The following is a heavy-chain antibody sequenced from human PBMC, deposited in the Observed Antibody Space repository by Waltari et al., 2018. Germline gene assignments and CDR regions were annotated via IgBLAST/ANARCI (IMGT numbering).Heavy chain of an antibody. CDR3: ARAPYYYGSGSYYGDYYYYYGMDV. CDR1: GGSISSGSYY. CDR2: IYTSWST. Sequence: QVQLQESGPGLVKPSQTLSLTRTVPGGSISSGSYYWSWIRPPAGKGLEWIGHIYTSWSTNYNPSLKSRVTISVDTSKNQFSLKLSSVTAADTAVYYCARAPYYYGSGSYYGDYYYYYGMDVWGQGTTVTVSS. V-gene: IGHV4-61*09. J-gene: IGHJ6*02. D-gene: IGHD3-10*01.